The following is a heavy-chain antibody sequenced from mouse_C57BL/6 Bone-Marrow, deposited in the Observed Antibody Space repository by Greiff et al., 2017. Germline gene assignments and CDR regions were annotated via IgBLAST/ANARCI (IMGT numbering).Heavy chain of an antibody. CDR2: IDPSDSYT. J-gene: IGHJ3*01. D-gene: IGHD1-1*01. CDR1: GYTFTSYW. CDR3: ARDRDYGSWFAY. Sequence: QVQLQQPGAELVMPGASVKLSCKASGYTFTSYWMHWVKQRPGQGLEWIGEIDPSDSYTNYNQKLKGKSTLTVDKSSSTAYMQHSSLTSEDSAVYYCARDRDYGSWFAYWGQGTLVTVSA. V-gene: IGHV1-69*01.